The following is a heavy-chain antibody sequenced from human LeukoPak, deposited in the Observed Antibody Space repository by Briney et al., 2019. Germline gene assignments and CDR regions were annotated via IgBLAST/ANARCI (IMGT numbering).Heavy chain of an antibody. Sequence: GGSLRLACAASGFIFSIYAMSWVRQAAGKGLEWVGSVTNSGCSTYYADSAKGRLAISRHNHKNTLYLQSNALRADATPVYYSVQEPGHNWGYLDYWGQGTLVTVSS. D-gene: IGHD1-1*01. CDR2: VTNSGCST. J-gene: IGHJ4*02. V-gene: IGHV3-23*01. CDR3: VQEPGHNWGYLDY. CDR1: GFIFSIYA.